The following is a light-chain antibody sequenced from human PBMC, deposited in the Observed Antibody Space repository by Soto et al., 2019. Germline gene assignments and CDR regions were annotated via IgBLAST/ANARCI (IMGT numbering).Light chain of an antibody. V-gene: IGLV4-69*02. Sequence: QPVLTQSPSASASLGASVKLTCTLSRGHSNSGIAWHQQQPEKGPRYLMKVTSDGSHNKGDGIPDRFSGSSSGAERYLTISSLQSEDEADYYCQTWGTTPQVFGGGTKLTVL. CDR3: QTWGTTPQV. J-gene: IGLJ3*02. CDR1: RGHSNSG. CDR2: VTSDGSH.